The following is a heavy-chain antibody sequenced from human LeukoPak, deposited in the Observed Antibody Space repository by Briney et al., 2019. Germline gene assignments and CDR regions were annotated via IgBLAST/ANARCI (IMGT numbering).Heavy chain of an antibody. CDR2: ISSSSSYS. CDR3: XXXXXXXXXEGXXXXXXV. CDR1: GFAFSRFN. V-gene: IGHV3-21*01. J-gene: IGHJ6*04. Sequence: GGSLRLSCEGSGFAFSRFNMNWFRQAPGKGLERVSSISSSSSYSFYADSVKGRFTISRDNAKNLLYLQMNSLRAEDTAVYCXXXXXXXXXXEGXXXXXXVWGKGTTVTVSS.